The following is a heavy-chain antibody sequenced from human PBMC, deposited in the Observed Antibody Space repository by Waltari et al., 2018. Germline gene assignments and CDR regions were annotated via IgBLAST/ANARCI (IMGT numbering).Heavy chain of an antibody. V-gene: IGHV3-23*01. J-gene: IGHJ4*02. CDR1: VLTFGKYA. D-gene: IGHD1-7*01. Sequence: EVQMLESGGGLVQPGGSLRPSCPASVLTFGKYAMSWVRQAPGKGLGWVSGLSGSGRDTYYAASVKGRFTISIDNSKNTLNLQMNSLRLDDTAVYYCSGGISGTIGSDYWGQGTQVTVSS. CDR2: LSGSGRDT. CDR3: SGGISGTIGSDY.